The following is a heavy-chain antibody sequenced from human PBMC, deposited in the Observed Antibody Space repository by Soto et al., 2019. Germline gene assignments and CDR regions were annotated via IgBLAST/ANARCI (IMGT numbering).Heavy chain of an antibody. CDR1: GYTFTSYA. D-gene: IGHD2-21*02. CDR3: SRSIVVVTALDD. V-gene: IGHV1-3*01. Sequence: GASVKVSCKASGYTFTSYAMHWVRQAPGQRLEWMGWINAGNGNTKYSQKFQGRVTITRDTSASTAYMELSSLRSEDTAVYYGSRSIVVVTALDDWGQGTLVTVAS. J-gene: IGHJ4*02. CDR2: INAGNGNT.